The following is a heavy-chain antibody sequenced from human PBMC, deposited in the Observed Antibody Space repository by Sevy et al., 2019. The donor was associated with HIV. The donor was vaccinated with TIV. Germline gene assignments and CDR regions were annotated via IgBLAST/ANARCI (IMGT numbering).Heavy chain of an antibody. CDR2: IKQDGSEK. V-gene: IGHV3-7*01. Sequence: GGSLRLSCAASGFTFSSYWMSWVRQAPGKGLEWVANIKQDGSEKYYVDSVKGRFTISRDNAKSSLYLQWNSLRAEDTAIYYCARSYFGSGTSYGMDVWGHGTTVTVSS. J-gene: IGHJ6*02. CDR3: ARSYFGSGTSYGMDV. CDR1: GFTFSSYW. D-gene: IGHD3-10*01.